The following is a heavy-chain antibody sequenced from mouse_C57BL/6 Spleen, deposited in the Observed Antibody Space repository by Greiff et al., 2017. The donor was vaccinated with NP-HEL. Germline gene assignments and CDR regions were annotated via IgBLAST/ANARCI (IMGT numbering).Heavy chain of an antibody. D-gene: IGHD5-1*01. CDR2: IDPSDSET. J-gene: IGHJ2*01. V-gene: IGHV1-52*01. CDR1: GYTFTSYW. CDR3: ARRGYNGSTDY. Sequence: QVHVKQPGAELVRPGSSVKLSCKASGYTFTSYWMHWVKQRPIQGLEWIGNIDPSDSETHYNQKFKDKATLTVDKSSSTAYMQLSSLTSEDSAVYYCARRGYNGSTDYWGQGTTLTVSS.